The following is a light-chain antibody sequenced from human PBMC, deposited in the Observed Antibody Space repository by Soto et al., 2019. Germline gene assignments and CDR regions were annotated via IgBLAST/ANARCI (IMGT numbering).Light chain of an antibody. CDR3: QHRSNWPPLT. Sequence: EIVLTQSPATLSLSPWERASLSCRASQSVSSYLAWYQQKPGQAPRLLIYDASNRATGIPARFSGSGSGTDFTLTISSLEPEDFAVYYCQHRSNWPPLTFGGGTKVEIK. CDR2: DAS. J-gene: IGKJ4*01. CDR1: QSVSSY. V-gene: IGKV3-11*01.